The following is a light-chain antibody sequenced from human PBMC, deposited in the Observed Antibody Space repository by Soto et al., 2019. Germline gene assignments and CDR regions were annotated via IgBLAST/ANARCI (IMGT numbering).Light chain of an antibody. CDR3: NSYTSSSTPYV. J-gene: IGLJ1*01. V-gene: IGLV2-14*01. CDR2: DVS. Sequence: QSVLTQPASVSGSPGQSITISCIGTSSDVGGYNYVSWYQQHPGKAPKLMIYDVSNRPSGVSNRFSGSKSGNTASLPISGLQAEDEADYYCNSYTSSSTPYVFGTGTKVTVL. CDR1: SSDVGGYNY.